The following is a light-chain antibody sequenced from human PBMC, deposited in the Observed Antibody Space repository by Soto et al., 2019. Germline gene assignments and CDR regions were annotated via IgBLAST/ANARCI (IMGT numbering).Light chain of an antibody. CDR3: MQGTHWPLT. Sequence: DVVMTQSPLSLPVTLGQPASISCRSSQSLVYSDGNTYLNSFQQRPGQPPRRLIFTVSNRDSGVPDRFSGSGSGTDFTLKVSRVEAEDVGVYYCMQGTHWPLTFGQGTRLEIK. CDR1: QSLVYSDGNTY. CDR2: TVS. V-gene: IGKV2-30*01. J-gene: IGKJ5*01.